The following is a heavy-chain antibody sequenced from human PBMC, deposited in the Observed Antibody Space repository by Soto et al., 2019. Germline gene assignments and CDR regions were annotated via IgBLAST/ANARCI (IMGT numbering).Heavy chain of an antibody. D-gene: IGHD3-22*01. J-gene: IGHJ4*02. CDR3: ARDEAYDSSGYYQSY. V-gene: IGHV1-69*13. Sequence: SVKVSCKASGGTFSSYAISWVRQAPGQGLEWMGGIIPIFGTANYAQKFQGRVTTTADESTSTAYMELSSLRSEDTAVYYCARDEAYDSSGYYQSYWGQGTLVTVSS. CDR2: IIPIFGTA. CDR1: GGTFSSYA.